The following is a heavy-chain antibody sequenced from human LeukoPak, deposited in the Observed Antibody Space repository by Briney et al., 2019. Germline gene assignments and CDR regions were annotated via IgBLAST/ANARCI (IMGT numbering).Heavy chain of an antibody. CDR2: INPNSGGT. Sequence: ASVKVSCKASGYTFTGYYMHWVRQAPGRGLEWMGWINPNSGGTNYAQKFQGRVTMTRDTSISTAYMELSRLRSDDTAVYYCARDQGYCSSTSCSSGHWYFDLWGRGTLVTVSS. CDR1: GYTFTGYY. V-gene: IGHV1-2*02. D-gene: IGHD2-2*01. CDR3: ARDQGYCSSTSCSSGHWYFDL. J-gene: IGHJ2*01.